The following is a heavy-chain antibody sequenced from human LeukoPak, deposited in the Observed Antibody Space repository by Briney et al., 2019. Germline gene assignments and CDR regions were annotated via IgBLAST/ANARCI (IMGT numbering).Heavy chain of an antibody. Sequence: PGGSLRLSCGASGFTFNNYAMAWVRQAPGKGLEWVSDISASGANTYYTDSVKGRFTISRDNAKNTLYLQINSLRAEDTAVYYCARGNYPSSFDSWGQGTLVTVSS. CDR2: ISASGANT. V-gene: IGHV3-23*01. D-gene: IGHD5-24*01. CDR3: ARGNYPSSFDS. CDR1: GFTFNNYA. J-gene: IGHJ4*02.